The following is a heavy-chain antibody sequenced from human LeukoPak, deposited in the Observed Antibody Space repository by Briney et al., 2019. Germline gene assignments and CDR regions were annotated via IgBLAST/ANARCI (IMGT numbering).Heavy chain of an antibody. CDR2: IYYSGST. D-gene: IGHD3-10*01. V-gene: IGHV4-39*01. Sequence: SETLSLTCTVSDGSISSNSYYWGWIRQPPGKGLQWIGSIYYSGSTYYNPSLKSRVTISVDTSKNQFSLKLNSVTAADTAVYYCARNKYYYGSGNYGVPNWFDPWGQGTLVTVSS. CDR1: DGSISSNSYY. J-gene: IGHJ5*02. CDR3: ARNKYYYGSGNYGVPNWFDP.